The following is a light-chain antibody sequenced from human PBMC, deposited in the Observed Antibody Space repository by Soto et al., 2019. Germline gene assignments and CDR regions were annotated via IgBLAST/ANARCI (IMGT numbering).Light chain of an antibody. CDR2: GAS. V-gene: IGKV3-20*01. Sequence: IVLAQSPGTLSLSPWERATLSCMASQSVSRSYLAWYQQKPGQAPRLLIYGASRRATGIPDRFSGSGSGTDFTLTISRLEPEDFAVYYCQQYDSSPITFGQGTRLEIK. CDR3: QQYDSSPIT. J-gene: IGKJ5*01. CDR1: QSVSRSY.